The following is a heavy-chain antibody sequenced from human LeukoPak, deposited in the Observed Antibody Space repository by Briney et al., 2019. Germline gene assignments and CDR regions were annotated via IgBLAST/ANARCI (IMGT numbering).Heavy chain of an antibody. CDR1: GGSFSGYY. Sequence: SETLSLTCAVYGGSFSGYYCSWIRQPPGKGLEWIGEINHSGSTNYNPSLKGRVTISVDTSKNQFSLKLSSVTAADTAVYYCARGGYDFWGAARLNWFDPWGQGTMVTVSS. J-gene: IGHJ5*02. D-gene: IGHD3-3*01. CDR3: ARGGYDFWGAARLNWFDP. CDR2: INHSGST. V-gene: IGHV4-34*01.